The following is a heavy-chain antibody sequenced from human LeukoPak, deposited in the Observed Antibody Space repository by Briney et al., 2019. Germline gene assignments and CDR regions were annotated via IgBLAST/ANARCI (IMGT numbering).Heavy chain of an antibody. Sequence: GGSLRLSCAASGFTFSSYWMSWVRQAPGKGLEWVANIKQDGGEKYYADSVKGRFTLSRDNSKNTLYLQMNSLRAEDTAVYYCPTDPLLDYWGQGTLVTVSS. CDR3: PTDPLLDY. CDR1: GFTFSSYW. J-gene: IGHJ4*02. D-gene: IGHD2-15*01. CDR2: IKQDGGEK. V-gene: IGHV3-7*03.